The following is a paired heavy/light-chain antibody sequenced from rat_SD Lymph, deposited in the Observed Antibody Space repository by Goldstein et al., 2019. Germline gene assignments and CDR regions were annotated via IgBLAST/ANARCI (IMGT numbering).Heavy chain of an antibody. CDR3: ARTPHYGYTHYFDY. V-gene: IGHV5-7*01. CDR1: GFTFSDYN. D-gene: IGHD1-9*01. J-gene: IGHJ2*01. CDR2: ISYDGSST. Sequence: EVQLVESGGGLVQPGRSLKLSCAASGFTFSDYNMAWVRQAPKKGLEWVATISYDGSSTYYRDSVKGRFTISRDNAKSTLYLQMDSLRSEDTATYYCARTPHYGYTHYFDYWGQGVMVTVSS.
Light chain of an antibody. Sequence: DIVMTQSPTSMSISVGDRVTMNCKASQNVGSNVDWYQQKTGQSPKLLIYKASNRYTGVPDRFTGSGSGTDFTFTISNMQAEDLAVYYCMQSNSYHTFGAGTKLELK. J-gene: IGKJ2-1*01. V-gene: IGKV6S10*01. CDR2: KAS. CDR1: QNVGSN. CDR3: MQSNSYHT.